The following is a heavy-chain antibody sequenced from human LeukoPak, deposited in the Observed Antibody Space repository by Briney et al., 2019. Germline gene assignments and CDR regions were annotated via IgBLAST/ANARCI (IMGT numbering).Heavy chain of an antibody. V-gene: IGHV4-61*02. CDR2: IYTSGST. Sequence: SETLSLTCTVSGGSISSGSYYWSWIRQPAGKGLEWIGRIYTSGSTNYNPSLKSRVTISVDTSKNQFSLKLSSVTAADTAVYYCAREAATREFDYWGQGTLVTVSS. CDR3: AREAATREFDY. CDR1: GGSISSGSYY. J-gene: IGHJ4*02. D-gene: IGHD6-25*01.